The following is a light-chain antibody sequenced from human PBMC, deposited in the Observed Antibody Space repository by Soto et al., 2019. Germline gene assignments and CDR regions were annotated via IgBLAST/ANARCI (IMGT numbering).Light chain of an antibody. CDR3: QVWDISSGHVV. CDR2: YDS. CDR1: NIGSKS. V-gene: IGLV3-21*01. J-gene: IGLJ3*02. Sequence: SSELTQPPSVSVAPGKTASVACGGSNIGSKSVYWYQKKSGQAPVLVMYYDSDRPSGIPERFSGSNSGNTATLTISRVEAGDEADYYCQVWDISSGHVVFGGGTKLTVL.